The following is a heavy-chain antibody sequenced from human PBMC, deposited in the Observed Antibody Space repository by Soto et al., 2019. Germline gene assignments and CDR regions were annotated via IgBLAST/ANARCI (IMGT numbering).Heavy chain of an antibody. CDR1: GYTFTSYA. Sequence: ASVKVSCKASGYTFTSYAMHWVRQAPGQRLEWMGWINAGNGNTKYSQKFKGRVTITRDTSASTAYMELSSLRSEDTAVYYCAREAGGNSRWFDPWGQGTLVTVSS. V-gene: IGHV1-3*01. J-gene: IGHJ5*02. CDR3: AREAGGNSRWFDP. D-gene: IGHD4-4*01. CDR2: INAGNGNT.